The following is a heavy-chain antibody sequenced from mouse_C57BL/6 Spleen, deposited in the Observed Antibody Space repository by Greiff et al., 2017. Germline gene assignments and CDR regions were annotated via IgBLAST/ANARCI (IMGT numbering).Heavy chain of an antibody. J-gene: IGHJ3*01. CDR2: IYPGDGDT. CDR3: ASVSSGFPFAY. CDR1: GYAFSSSW. V-gene: IGHV1-82*01. Sequence: QVQLQQTGPELVKPGASVKISCKASGYAFSSSWMNWVKQRPGKGLEWIGRIYPGDGDTNYNGKFKGKATLTADKSSSTAYMQLSSLPSEDSAVYFCASVSSGFPFAYWGQGTLVTVSA. D-gene: IGHD3-2*02.